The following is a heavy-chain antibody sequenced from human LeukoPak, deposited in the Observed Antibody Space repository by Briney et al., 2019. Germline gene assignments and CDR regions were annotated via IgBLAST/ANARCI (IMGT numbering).Heavy chain of an antibody. Sequence: GSLRLSCAASGFTFSSYWMSWVRQAPGKGLEWVANIKQDGSEKYYVDSVKGRFTISRDNAKNSLYLQMNSLRAEDTAVYYCARAPRHQLRFLEWLDWFDPWGQGTLVTVSS. V-gene: IGHV3-7*01. CDR3: ARAPRHQLRFLEWLDWFDP. CDR1: GFTFSSYW. D-gene: IGHD3-3*01. CDR2: IKQDGSEK. J-gene: IGHJ5*02.